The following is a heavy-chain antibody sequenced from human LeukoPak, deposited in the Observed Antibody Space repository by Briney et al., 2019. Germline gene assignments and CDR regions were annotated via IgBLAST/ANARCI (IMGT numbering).Heavy chain of an antibody. CDR2: INPSGGST. J-gene: IGHJ4*02. V-gene: IGHV1-46*01. D-gene: IGHD5-18*01. Sequence: ASVKVSCKASGYTVTSYYIHWLRQAPGQGLEWMGIINPSGGSTSYAQKFQGRVTLTRDTSTSTLYMELSSLRSEDTAVYYCVRGGWIQLSPFDHWGQGTLVTVSS. CDR1: GYTVTSYY. CDR3: VRGGWIQLSPFDH.